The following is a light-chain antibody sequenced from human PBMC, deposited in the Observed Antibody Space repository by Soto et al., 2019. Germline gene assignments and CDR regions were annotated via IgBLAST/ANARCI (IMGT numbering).Light chain of an antibody. Sequence: EIVLTQSPGTLSLSPGERATLSCRASQSVSSSYLAGYQQKPGQAPRLLIYGASSRATGIPDRFSGSGSGTDFTLTISRLEPEDFAVYYCQQYGNSPITFGQVTRLEI. V-gene: IGKV3-20*01. CDR3: QQYGNSPIT. CDR2: GAS. J-gene: IGKJ5*01. CDR1: QSVSSSY.